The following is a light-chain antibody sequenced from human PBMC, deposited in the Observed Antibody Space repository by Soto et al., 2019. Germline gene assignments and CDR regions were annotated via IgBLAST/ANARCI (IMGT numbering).Light chain of an antibody. J-gene: IGLJ1*01. CDR1: SSDVGGYDY. CDR3: SSYSISTAYL. V-gene: IGLV2-14*03. CDR2: DVS. Sequence: QSALTQPASVSGSPGQSITISCTGTSSDVGGYDYVSWYQLHPGKAPKLMVFDVSNRPSGVSYRFSGSKSGNTASLTISGRQAEDEADYFCSSYSISTAYLFGTGTKLTVL.